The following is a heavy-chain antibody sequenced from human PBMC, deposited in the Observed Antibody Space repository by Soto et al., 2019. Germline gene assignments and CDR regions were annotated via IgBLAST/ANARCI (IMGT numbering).Heavy chain of an antibody. J-gene: IGHJ4*02. D-gene: IGHD6-19*01. CDR2: ISGSGGST. Sequence: EVQLLESGGGLVQPGGSLRLSCAASGFTFSSYAMSWVRQAPGKGLEWVSAISGSGGSTYYADSVKGRFTISRDNSKNTLYLQMNSLRAEDTAVYYCAKDLYSSGWYLPVIDYWGQGTLVTVSS. V-gene: IGHV3-23*01. CDR3: AKDLYSSGWYLPVIDY. CDR1: GFTFSSYA.